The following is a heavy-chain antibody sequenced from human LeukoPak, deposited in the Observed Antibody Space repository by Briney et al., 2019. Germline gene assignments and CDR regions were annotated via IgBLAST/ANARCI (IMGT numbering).Heavy chain of an antibody. J-gene: IGHJ4*02. CDR3: AKDVGKWESLHFFDY. V-gene: IGHV3-23*01. Sequence: GGSLRLSCTVSGFTFNDYYMTWFRRPPGKGLEWISGISGSGASTYYADSVKGRFTISRDDSRNTLYLQMNSLRGDDTAVYYCAKDVGKWESLHFFDYWGQGTLVTVSS. CDR2: ISGSGAST. D-gene: IGHD1-26*01. CDR1: GFTFNDYY.